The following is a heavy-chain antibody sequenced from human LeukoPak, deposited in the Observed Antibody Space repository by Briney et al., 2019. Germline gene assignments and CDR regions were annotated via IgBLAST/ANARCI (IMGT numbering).Heavy chain of an antibody. CDR2: IITYNGNT. Sequence: GASVKVSCKASGYTFTTYGISWVRQAPGQGLEWMGYIITYNGNTNYAQKLQGRVTMTTDTPTSTAYMELRSLRSDDTAVYYCASLSGSYHNNWFDPWGQGTLVTVSS. V-gene: IGHV1-18*01. J-gene: IGHJ5*02. CDR3: ASLSGSYHNNWFDP. CDR1: GYTFTTYG. D-gene: IGHD1-26*01.